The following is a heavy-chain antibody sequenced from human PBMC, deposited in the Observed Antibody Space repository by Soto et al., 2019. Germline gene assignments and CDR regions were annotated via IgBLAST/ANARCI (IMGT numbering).Heavy chain of an antibody. Sequence: QVQLVESGGGVVQPGRSLRLSCAASGFTFSSYGMHWVRQAPGKGLEWVAVIWYDGSNKYYADSVKGRFTISRDNSKNTLYLQMNSLRAEDTAVYYCARDDVDYYFDYWGQGTLVTVSP. CDR3: ARDDVDYYFDY. J-gene: IGHJ4*02. CDR1: GFTFSSYG. CDR2: IWYDGSNK. V-gene: IGHV3-33*01. D-gene: IGHD2-21*01.